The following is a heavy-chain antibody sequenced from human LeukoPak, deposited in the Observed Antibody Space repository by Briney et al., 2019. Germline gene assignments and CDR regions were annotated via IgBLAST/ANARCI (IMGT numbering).Heavy chain of an antibody. J-gene: IGHJ3*01. V-gene: IGHV4-59*12. D-gene: IGHD5-24*01. CDR2: IYYSGST. CDR3: ARDASLQTGAFDV. CDR1: GGSIGSYY. Sequence: SETLSLTCIVSGGSIGSYYWSWIRQPPGKGLEWIGHIYYSGSTDYNPSLRSRVTISVDKSKNQFSLSLTSVTAADTAMYYCARDASLQTGAFDVWGQGTMVTVSS.